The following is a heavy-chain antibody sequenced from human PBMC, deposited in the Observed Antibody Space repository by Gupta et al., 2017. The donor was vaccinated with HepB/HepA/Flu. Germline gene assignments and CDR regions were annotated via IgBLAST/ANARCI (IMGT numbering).Heavy chain of an antibody. CDR3: ARSNYYYDSSGYYYWFDP. CDR1: GGTFSSYA. CDR2: IIPILGIA. Sequence: QVQLVQSGAEVKKPGSSVKVSCKASGGTFSSYAISWVRPAPGQGLEWMGRIIPILGIANYAQKFQGRVTITADKSTSTAYMELSSLRSEDTAVYYCARSNYYYDSSGYYYWFDPWGQGTLVTVSS. J-gene: IGHJ5*02. D-gene: IGHD3-22*01. V-gene: IGHV1-69*04.